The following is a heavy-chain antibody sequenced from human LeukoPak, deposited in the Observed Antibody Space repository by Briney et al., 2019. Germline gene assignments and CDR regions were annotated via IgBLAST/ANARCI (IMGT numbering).Heavy chain of an antibody. CDR2: INSDGSNT. CDR1: GFTFSSYW. D-gene: IGHD3-22*01. Sequence: PGGSLRLSCAASGFTFSSYWMHWVRQAPGKGLAWVAHINSDGSNTNYAESVKGRFTISRDNAKNTLHLQMNSLRAEDTAVYYCARDLGQYYDTSDNWFDPWGQGTLVTVSS. CDR3: ARDLGQYYDTSDNWFDP. J-gene: IGHJ5*02. V-gene: IGHV3-74*01.